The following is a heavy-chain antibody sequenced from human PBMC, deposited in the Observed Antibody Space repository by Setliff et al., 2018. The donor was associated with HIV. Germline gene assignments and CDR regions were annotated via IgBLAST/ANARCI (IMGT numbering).Heavy chain of an antibody. D-gene: IGHD6-13*01. CDR2: IYYSGST. V-gene: IGHV4-39*07. J-gene: IGHJ4*02. Sequence: SETLSLTCTVSGASISSSGYYWGWIRQPPGKGLEWIGTIYYSGSTYYTPSLKSRVTISVDTSKNQFSLKLSSVTAADTAVYYCARAAAGYFDYWGQGTLVTVSS. CDR1: GASISSSGYY. CDR3: ARAAAGYFDY.